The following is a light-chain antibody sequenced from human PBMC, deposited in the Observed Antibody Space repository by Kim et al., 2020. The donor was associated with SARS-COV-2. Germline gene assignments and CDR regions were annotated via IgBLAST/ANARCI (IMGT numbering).Light chain of an antibody. Sequence: PDKTAGSTCGANNIRIKSVHWYQLKPGQAPVLVSYYDSHRPSGIPERFSGSNSGNTATLTISRVESGDEADYYCQVWDSSSDPRVFGGGTQLTVL. CDR2: YDS. V-gene: IGLV3-21*04. CDR3: QVWDSSSDPRV. CDR1: NIRIKS. J-gene: IGLJ3*02.